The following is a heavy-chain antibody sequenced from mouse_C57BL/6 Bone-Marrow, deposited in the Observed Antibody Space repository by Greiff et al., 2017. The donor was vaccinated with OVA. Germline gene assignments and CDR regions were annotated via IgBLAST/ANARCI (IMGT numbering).Heavy chain of an antibody. D-gene: IGHD2-4*01. V-gene: IGHV8-12*01. Sequence: ESGPGILQSSQTLSLTCSFSGFSLSTSGMGVSWIRQPSGKGLEWLAHIYWDDDKRYNPSLKSRLTISKDTSRNQVFLKITSVDTADTATYYCARRGAYYDYDVAYFDYWGQGTTLTVSS. CDR1: GFSLSTSGMG. CDR3: ARRGAYYDYDVAYFDY. J-gene: IGHJ2*01. CDR2: IYWDDDK.